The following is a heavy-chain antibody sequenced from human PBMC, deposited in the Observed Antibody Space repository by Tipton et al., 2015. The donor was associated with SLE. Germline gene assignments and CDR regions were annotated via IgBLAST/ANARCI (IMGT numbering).Heavy chain of an antibody. CDR2: IHYSGST. CDR1: GGSISNYY. Sequence: TLSLTCTVSGGSISNYYWSWIRQSPGRGLEWIGYIHYSGSTNYNPSLKTRVTISVDTSKNQFSLKLHSVTAADTAIYYCARMRSRHFDYWGQGTLVTVSS. V-gene: IGHV4-59*01. CDR3: ARMRSRHFDY. J-gene: IGHJ4*02.